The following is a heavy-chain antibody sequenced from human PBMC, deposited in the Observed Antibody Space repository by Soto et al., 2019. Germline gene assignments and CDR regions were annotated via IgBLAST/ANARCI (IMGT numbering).Heavy chain of an antibody. J-gene: IGHJ4*02. CDR3: ARRGSGSWYFDY. CDR1: GGSISTNSYY. V-gene: IGHV4-39*01. D-gene: IGHD6-13*01. Sequence: QLQLQESGPGLVKPSDTLSLTCTVSGGSISTNSYYWGWIRQPPGKGLEWIGSIYYSGSTFYNPSLKSRVTISVDTSKNPFSLKLSSVTAADTAVFFCARRGSGSWYFDYWGQGTLVTVSS. CDR2: IYYSGST.